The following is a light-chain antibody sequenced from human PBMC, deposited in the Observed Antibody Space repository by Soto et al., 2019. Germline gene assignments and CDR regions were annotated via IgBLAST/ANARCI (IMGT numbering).Light chain of an antibody. CDR3: QQSYSTGT. J-gene: IGKJ1*01. CDR2: AAS. Sequence: DIQMTQSPSSLSASVGDRVTITCRASQSISSYLNWYQQKPGKAPMLLIYAASSLQSGVPSRFSGSGSGTDFTLTISILQPEDFATYYCQQSYSTGTFRQWTKVDLK. CDR1: QSISSY. V-gene: IGKV1-39*01.